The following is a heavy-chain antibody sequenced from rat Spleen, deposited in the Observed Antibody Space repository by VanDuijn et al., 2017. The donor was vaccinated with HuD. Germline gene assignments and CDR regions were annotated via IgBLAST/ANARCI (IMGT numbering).Heavy chain of an antibody. CDR1: GFTFNKFW. J-gene: IGHJ2*01. V-gene: IGHV5-31*01. Sequence: EVQLVESGGGLVQSGRSLKLSCVASGFTFNKFWMTWIRQAPGKGLEWVASITHTGGNTYYPDSVKGRFTLSRDNAKSALYLQMDSLRSEDTATYYCARRSPSGPYYFDYWGQGVMVTVSS. D-gene: IGHD1-1*01. CDR3: ARRSPSGPYYFDY. CDR2: ITHTGGNT.